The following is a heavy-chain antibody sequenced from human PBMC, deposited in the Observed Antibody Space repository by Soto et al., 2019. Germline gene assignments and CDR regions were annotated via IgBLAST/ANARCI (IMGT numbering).Heavy chain of an antibody. CDR3: ARRGYCSGGSCYGWFDP. J-gene: IGHJ5*02. CDR2: IIPIFGTA. Sequence: QVQLVQSGAEVKKPGSSVKVSCKASGGTFSSYAISWVRQAPGQGREWMGGIIPIFGTANYAQKFQGRVTITADKSTSTAYMELSSLRSEDTAGYYCARRGYCSGGSCYGWFDPWGQGTLVTVSS. CDR1: GGTFSSYA. V-gene: IGHV1-69*06. D-gene: IGHD2-15*01.